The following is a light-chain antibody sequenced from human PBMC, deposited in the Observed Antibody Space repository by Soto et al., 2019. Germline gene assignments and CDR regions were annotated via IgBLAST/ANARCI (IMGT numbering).Light chain of an antibody. Sequence: DIQMTQSPSTLSASVGDRVTITCRASQSISNWLAWYQQRPGKAPKLLIYKASSLEGGVPSRFSGSGSGTEFTLTISSLQPDDFATYYCQQYNPYPRTFGQGTKVEIK. J-gene: IGKJ1*01. V-gene: IGKV1-5*03. CDR3: QQYNPYPRT. CDR1: QSISNW. CDR2: KAS.